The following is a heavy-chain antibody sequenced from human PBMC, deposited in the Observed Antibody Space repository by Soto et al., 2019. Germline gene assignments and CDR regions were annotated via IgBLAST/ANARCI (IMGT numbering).Heavy chain of an antibody. CDR2: ISAYNGNT. V-gene: IGHV1-18*04. D-gene: IGHD3-16*01. Sequence: GASVKVSCKASGYTFTSYGISWVRQAPGQGLEWMGWISAYNGNTNYAQKLQGRVTMTTDTSTNTAYMELRSLRSDDTAVYYCARGDYDYVWGSHGAFDIWGQGTMVTVSS. CDR3: ARGDYDYVWGSHGAFDI. CDR1: GYTFTSYG. J-gene: IGHJ3*02.